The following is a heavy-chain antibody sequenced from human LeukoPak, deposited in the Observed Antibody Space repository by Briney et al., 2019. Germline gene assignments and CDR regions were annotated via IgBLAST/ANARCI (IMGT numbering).Heavy chain of an antibody. Sequence: PSETLSLTCTVSGVSVTSFYWSSIRQPAGKGLEWIGRSFSSGNTNYNPSFKSRATISVDKSKNQFSLKLTSVTAADTAVYYCARFSGIYGHDSWGQGTLVSVSS. CDR1: GVSVTSFY. V-gene: IGHV4-4*07. CDR3: ARFSGIYGHDS. J-gene: IGHJ4*02. D-gene: IGHD3-10*01. CDR2: SFSSGNT.